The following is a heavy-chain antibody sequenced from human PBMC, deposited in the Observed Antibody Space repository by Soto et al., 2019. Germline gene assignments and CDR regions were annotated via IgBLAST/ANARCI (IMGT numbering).Heavy chain of an antibody. J-gene: IGHJ5*02. CDR3: ARETGFSGSWAPES. CDR1: GDSITSGGYY. CDR2: IYYSGST. D-gene: IGHD6-13*01. Sequence: QVQLQESGPGLVKSSQTLSLTCIVSGDSITSGGYYWSWIRQHPGKGLEWIGYIYYSGSTYYNPSLKSRVYISVDTSQNQFSLNLTSVTAADTAVYFCARETGFSGSWAPESWGQGTLVSVSS. V-gene: IGHV4-31*03.